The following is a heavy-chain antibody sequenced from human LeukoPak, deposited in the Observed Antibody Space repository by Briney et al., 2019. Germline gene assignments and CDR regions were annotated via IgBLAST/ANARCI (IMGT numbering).Heavy chain of an antibody. Sequence: SETMSLTCTVSGGSISSYYWSWIRQPAGKGLERIGRIYTSGSTNYNPSLKSRVTMSVDTSKNQFSLKLSSVTAADTAVYYCAREIVVVPAANDWFDPWGQGTLVTVSS. CDR1: GGSISSYY. D-gene: IGHD2-2*01. J-gene: IGHJ5*02. CDR2: IYTSGST. CDR3: AREIVVVPAANDWFDP. V-gene: IGHV4-4*07.